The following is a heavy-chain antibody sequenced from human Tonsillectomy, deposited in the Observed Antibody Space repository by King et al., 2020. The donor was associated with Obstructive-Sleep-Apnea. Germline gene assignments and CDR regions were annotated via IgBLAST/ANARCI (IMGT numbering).Heavy chain of an antibody. V-gene: IGHV3-9*01. J-gene: IGHJ6*02. CDR3: AKDKRTSGSLYFYGVDV. D-gene: IGHD3-10*01. Sequence: VQLVESGGGLVQPGRSLRLSCAASGFTFDDYAMHWVRLAPWKGLEWGSGISWNSGSIGYADSVNGRFTISRDNAKNSLYLQMNSLRAEDTALYYCAKDKRTSGSLYFYGVDVWGQGTTVTVSS. CDR1: GFTFDDYA. CDR2: ISWNSGSI.